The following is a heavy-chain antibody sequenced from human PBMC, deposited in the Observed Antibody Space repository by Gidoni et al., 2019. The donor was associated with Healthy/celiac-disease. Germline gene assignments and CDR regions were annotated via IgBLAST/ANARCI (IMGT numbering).Heavy chain of an antibody. J-gene: IGHJ6*02. CDR1: GGSISSSSYY. Sequence: QLQLQESGPGLVKPSETLSLTCTVSGGSISSSSYYWGWSRQPPGKGLGWIGGIYYSGSTYYNPSLKSRVPISVDTSKNQFSLKLSSVTAADTAVYYCARLWDYDFWGYGMDVWGQGTTVTVSS. CDR2: IYYSGST. V-gene: IGHV4-39*01. CDR3: ARLWDYDFWGYGMDV. D-gene: IGHD3-3*01.